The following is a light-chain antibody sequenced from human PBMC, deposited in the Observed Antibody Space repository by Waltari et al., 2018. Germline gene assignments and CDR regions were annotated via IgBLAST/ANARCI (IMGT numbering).Light chain of an antibody. V-gene: IGLV1-40*01. Sequence: SVLTQPPSVSGATGQRVTISCTGSHSHIGVGYEVHWYQQLPLAAPKLLIYSNTKRPSGVPDRFSASKSGPSASLDITGLQVEEEADYYCQSYDSSLSASVFGGGTKLTVL. CDR2: SNT. CDR1: HSHIGVGYE. CDR3: QSYDSSLSASV. J-gene: IGLJ3*02.